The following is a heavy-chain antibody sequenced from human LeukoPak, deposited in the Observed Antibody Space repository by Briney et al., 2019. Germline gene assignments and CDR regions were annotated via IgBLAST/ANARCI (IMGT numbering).Heavy chain of an antibody. CDR1: GFTFSSYE. J-gene: IGHJ4*02. CDR2: ISSSGSTI. D-gene: IGHD6-19*01. CDR3: ARADMAVVPVFDY. Sequence: SGGSLRLSCAASGFTFSSYEMNWVRQAPGKGLEWVSYISSSGSTIYYADSVKGRFTISRDNAKNSLYLQMNSLRAEDTAVYYCARADMAVVPVFDYWGRGTLVTVSS. V-gene: IGHV3-48*03.